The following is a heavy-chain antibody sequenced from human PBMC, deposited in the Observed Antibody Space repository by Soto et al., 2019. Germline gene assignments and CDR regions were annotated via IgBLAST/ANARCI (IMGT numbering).Heavy chain of an antibody. J-gene: IGHJ6*02. CDR1: GGSISSGDYY. D-gene: IGHD3-22*01. CDR3: ARDDSSGYYSRDYYHGMDV. V-gene: IGHV4-30-4*01. CDR2: IYYSGST. Sequence: QVQLQESGPGLVKPSQTLSLTCTVSGGSISSGDYYWSWIRQPPGKGLEWIGYIYYSGSTYYNPSLKSRVTISVDTSKNQFSLKLSSVTSADTAVYYCARDDSSGYYSRDYYHGMDVWGQGTTVTVSS.